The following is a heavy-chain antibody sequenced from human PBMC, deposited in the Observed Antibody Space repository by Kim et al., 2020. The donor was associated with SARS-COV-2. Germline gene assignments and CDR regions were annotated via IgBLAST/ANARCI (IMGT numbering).Heavy chain of an antibody. V-gene: IGHV4-59*01. J-gene: IGHJ5*02. CDR2: IYYSGST. Sequence: SETLSLTCTVSGGSISSYYWSWIRHPPGKGLEWIGYIYYSGSTNYNPSLKSRVTISVDTSKNQFSLKLSSVTAADTAVYYCARVEYYYGSGSYYRFFDPWGQGTLVTVSS. CDR1: GGSISSYY. CDR3: ARVEYYYGSGSYYRFFDP. D-gene: IGHD3-10*01.